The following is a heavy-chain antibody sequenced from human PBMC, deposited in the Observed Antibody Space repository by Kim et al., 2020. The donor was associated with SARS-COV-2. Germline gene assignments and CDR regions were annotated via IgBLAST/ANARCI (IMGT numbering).Heavy chain of an antibody. J-gene: IGHJ6*02. D-gene: IGHD6-13*01. Sequence: ASVKVSCKASGYTFTSYYMHWVRQAPGQGLEWMGIINPSGGSTSYAQKFQGRVTMTRDTSTSTVYMELSSLRSEDTAVYYCARVEAAAGPPYYYGMDVWGQGTTVTVSS. CDR1: GYTFTSYY. V-gene: IGHV1-46*01. CDR3: ARVEAAAGPPYYYGMDV. CDR2: INPSGGST.